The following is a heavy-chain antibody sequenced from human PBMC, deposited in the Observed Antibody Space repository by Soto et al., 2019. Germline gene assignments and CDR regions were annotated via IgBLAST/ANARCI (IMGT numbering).Heavy chain of an antibody. J-gene: IGHJ4*02. V-gene: IGHV3-30-3*01. D-gene: IGHD3-10*01. Sequence: QVQLVESGGGVVQPGRSLRLSCAASGFTFSSYAMHWVRQAPGKGLEWVAVISYDGGNKYYADSVKGRFTISRDNSKNTLDLQVYSLRAEDTAVYYCARPYYGSRSYPDYWGQGTLVTVSS. CDR3: ARPYYGSRSYPDY. CDR2: ISYDGGNK. CDR1: GFTFSSYA.